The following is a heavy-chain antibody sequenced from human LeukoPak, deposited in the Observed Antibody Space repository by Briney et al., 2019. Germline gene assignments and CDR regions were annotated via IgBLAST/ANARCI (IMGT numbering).Heavy chain of an antibody. CDR3: ARDILGRTYGGSNYFGMDV. Sequence: ASVKVSCKASGYTFTDYYIHWVRQAPGQGLEWMGCINPINGGTHYAQQFQDWVTMTRDASINTDYMELSSLKSDDAAVYYCARDILGRTYGGSNYFGMDVWGQGTTVTVSS. CDR1: GYTFTDYY. J-gene: IGHJ6*02. V-gene: IGHV1-2*04. CDR2: INPINGGT. D-gene: IGHD2-15*01.